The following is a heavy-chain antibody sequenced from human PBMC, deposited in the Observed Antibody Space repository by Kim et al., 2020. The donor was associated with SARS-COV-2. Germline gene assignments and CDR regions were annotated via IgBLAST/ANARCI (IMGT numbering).Heavy chain of an antibody. CDR3: AKEAEADFPHWFDP. V-gene: IGHV3-23*05. Sequence: ADSVKGRLTISRDNTKNTLYLQMNSVRAEDTAMFYCAKEAEADFPHWFDPWGQGTLVTVSS. J-gene: IGHJ5*02.